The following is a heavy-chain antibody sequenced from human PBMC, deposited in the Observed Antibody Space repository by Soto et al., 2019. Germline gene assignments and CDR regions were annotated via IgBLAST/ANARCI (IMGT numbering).Heavy chain of an antibody. D-gene: IGHD3-16*01. J-gene: IGHJ4*02. CDR2: ISHSGTY. CDR3: ARDYDGLDY. Sequence: VQLHESGPELVKPSGTLSLSCAVSGGPITSSNWWSWVRQPPGKGLEWIGKISHSGTYDYNPSLNGRVTISVDRSKDQFFLNVRSVTAADTAIYYCARDYDGLDYWGQGILITVSS. CDR1: GGPITSSNW. V-gene: IGHV4-4*02.